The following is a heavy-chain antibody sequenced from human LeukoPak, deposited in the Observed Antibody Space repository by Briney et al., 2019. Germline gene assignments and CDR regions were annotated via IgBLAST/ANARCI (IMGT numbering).Heavy chain of an antibody. V-gene: IGHV4-61*02. CDR2: IYTSGST. Sequence: SETLSLTCTVSGGSISSGSYYWSWIRQPAGKGLEWIGRIYTSGSTNYNPSLKSRVTMSVDTSKNQFSLKLSSVTAADTAVYYCARVGAQLDPFGNYYYMDVWGKGTTVTVSS. D-gene: IGHD6-13*01. J-gene: IGHJ6*03. CDR1: GGSISSGSYY. CDR3: ARVGAQLDPFGNYYYMDV.